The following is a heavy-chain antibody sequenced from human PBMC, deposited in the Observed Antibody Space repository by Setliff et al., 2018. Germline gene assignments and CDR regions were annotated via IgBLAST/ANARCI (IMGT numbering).Heavy chain of an antibody. CDR2: INTKTGDP. J-gene: IGHJ4*01. Sequence: ASVKVSCKASGYTFTSYAMHWVRQAPGRRLEWMGWINTKTGDPTYAQGYTGRFAFSLDTSDSATYLDISNLKAEDTATYYCARADHLVTTTFDYWGQGTLVTVSS. V-gene: IGHV7-4-1*02. CDR3: ARADHLVTTTFDY. D-gene: IGHD4-17*01. CDR1: GYTFTSYA.